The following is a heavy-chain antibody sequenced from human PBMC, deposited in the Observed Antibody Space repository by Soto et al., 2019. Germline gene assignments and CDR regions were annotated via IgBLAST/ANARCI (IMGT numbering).Heavy chain of an antibody. D-gene: IGHD2-15*01. Sequence: QVQLVESGGGVVQPGRSLRLSCAASGFTFSSYGMHWVRQAPGKGLEWVAVIWYDGSNKYYADSVKGRFTISRDNSKNTLYLQMNSLRAEDTAVYYCARSTIRLGGPTDYWGQGTLVTVSS. J-gene: IGHJ4*02. CDR3: ARSTIRLGGPTDY. CDR1: GFTFSSYG. V-gene: IGHV3-33*01. CDR2: IWYDGSNK.